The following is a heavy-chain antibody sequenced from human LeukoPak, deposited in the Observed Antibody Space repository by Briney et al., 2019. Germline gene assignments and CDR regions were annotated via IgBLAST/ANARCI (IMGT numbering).Heavy chain of an antibody. J-gene: IGHJ6*02. Sequence: GGSLRLSCAASGFTFSNYAMRWVRQAPREGLEWVSTITSTGDSTYYADSVKGRFTISRDNSKNTLYLQMNSLRAEDTAVYYCAKVLRYFMDVWGQGTTVTVSS. V-gene: IGHV3-23*01. D-gene: IGHD3-9*01. CDR1: GFTFSNYA. CDR3: AKVLRYFMDV. CDR2: ITSTGDST.